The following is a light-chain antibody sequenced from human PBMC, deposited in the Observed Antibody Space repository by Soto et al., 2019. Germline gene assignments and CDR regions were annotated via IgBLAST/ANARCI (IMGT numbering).Light chain of an antibody. CDR1: QSVNAN. CDR2: GAS. V-gene: IGKV3-15*01. CDR3: QQYTTWLWT. J-gene: IGKJ1*01. Sequence: EVVMTQSPATLSVSPGERATLSCRASQSVNANLAWYQQKPGQAPRLLIHGASNRATGIPARFSGSGFGTEFILTFSSLQSEDFAVYYCQQYTTWLWTFGQGTKVEI.